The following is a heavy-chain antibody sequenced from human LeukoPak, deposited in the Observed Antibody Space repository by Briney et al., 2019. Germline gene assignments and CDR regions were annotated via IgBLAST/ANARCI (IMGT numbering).Heavy chain of an antibody. CDR3: ARGEYSSSWYWFDP. Sequence: GGSLRLSCAASGFTFSSYAMSWVRQAPGKGLEWVSAISGSGGSTYYADSVKGRFTISRDNSKNTLYLQMNSLRAEDTAVYYCARGEYSSSWYWFDPWGQGTLVTVS. J-gene: IGHJ5*02. CDR2: ISGSGGST. V-gene: IGHV3-23*01. CDR1: GFTFSSYA. D-gene: IGHD6-13*01.